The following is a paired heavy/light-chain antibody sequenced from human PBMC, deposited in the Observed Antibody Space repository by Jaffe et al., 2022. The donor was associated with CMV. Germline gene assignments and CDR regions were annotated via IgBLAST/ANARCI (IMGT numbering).Heavy chain of an antibody. CDR1: GFSLTTSGLG. Sequence: HITLKESGPTVVKPTETLTLTCTFSGFSLTTSGLGVGWIRQPPGRALEWLALIYWDDDKRYNASLQNRLTITKDISKNQVVLTMTNLDLVDTATYYCVLREVLRGTPLHPWGQGTLVTVSS. J-gene: IGHJ5*02. V-gene: IGHV2-5*02. CDR3: VLREVLRGTPLHP. CDR2: IYWDDDK. D-gene: IGHD3-10*01.
Light chain of an antibody. Sequence: SSALTQPASVSVAPGKTARISCGGGDIVGKTVQWYQQKPGQAPILVIYYDSDRPSGIPERFSGSTSGNTATLTISRVEAGDEADYYCQVWSSSTDHVLFGGGTRLTVL. V-gene: IGLV3-21*04. CDR2: YDS. J-gene: IGLJ3*02. CDR1: DIVGKT. CDR3: QVWSSSTDHVL.